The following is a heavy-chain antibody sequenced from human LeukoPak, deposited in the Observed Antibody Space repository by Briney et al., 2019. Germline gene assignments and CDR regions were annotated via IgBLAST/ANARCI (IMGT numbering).Heavy chain of an antibody. CDR3: ARGFRYYYDSSGASDFDY. V-gene: IGHV3-7*01. J-gene: IGHJ4*02. D-gene: IGHD3-22*01. CDR1: GFTFSSYW. CDR2: IKQDGSEK. Sequence: PGGSLRLSCAASGFTFSSYWMSWVRQAPGKGLEWVANIKQDGSEKYYVDSVKGRFTISRDNAKNSLYLQMNSLRAEDTAVYYCARGFRYYYDSSGASDFDYWGQGTLVTVSS.